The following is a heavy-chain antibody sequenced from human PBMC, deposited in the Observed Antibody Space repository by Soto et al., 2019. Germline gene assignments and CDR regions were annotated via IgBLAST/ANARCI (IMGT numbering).Heavy chain of an antibody. CDR3: AKGRSTVTETDFDY. Sequence: GGSLRLSCAASGFTFSSYGMHWVRQAPGKGLERVAVISYDGSNKYYADSVKGRFTISRDNSKNTLYLQMNSLRAEDTAVYYCAKGRSTVTETDFDYWGQGTLVTVSS. CDR2: ISYDGSNK. J-gene: IGHJ4*02. D-gene: IGHD4-17*01. V-gene: IGHV3-30*18. CDR1: GFTFSSYG.